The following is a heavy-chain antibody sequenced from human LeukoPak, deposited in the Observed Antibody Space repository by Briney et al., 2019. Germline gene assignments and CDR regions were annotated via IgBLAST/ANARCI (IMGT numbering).Heavy chain of an antibody. CDR2: IIPILGIA. V-gene: IGHV1-69*04. CDR1: GYTFTTYY. D-gene: IGHD6-13*01. J-gene: IGHJ4*02. CDR3: ARDPGIAAAPLGY. Sequence: GASVKVSCKASGYTFTTYYMHWVRQAPGQGLEWMGRIIPILGIANYAQKFQGRVTITADKSTSTAYMELSSLRSEDTAVYYCARDPGIAAAPLGYWGQGTLVTVSS.